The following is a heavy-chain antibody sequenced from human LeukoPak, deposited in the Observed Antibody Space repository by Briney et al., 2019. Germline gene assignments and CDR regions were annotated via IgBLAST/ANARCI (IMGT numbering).Heavy chain of an antibody. Sequence: SETLSLTCTVSGASVSGSPYYWGWIRQPPGKGLEWIGSIYHSGSTYYNPSLKSRVTISVDTSKNQFSLKLSSVTAADTAVYYCARIDSYSSFDYWGQGTLVTVSS. CDR1: GASVSGSPYY. CDR2: IYHSGST. J-gene: IGHJ4*02. V-gene: IGHV4-39*07. D-gene: IGHD5-18*01. CDR3: ARIDSYSSFDY.